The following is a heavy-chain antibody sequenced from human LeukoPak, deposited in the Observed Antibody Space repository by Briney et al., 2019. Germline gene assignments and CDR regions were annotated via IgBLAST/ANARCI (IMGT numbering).Heavy chain of an antibody. Sequence: SQTLSLTCTVSGGSISSGDYYWIWIRQPPGKGLEWIGYIYYSGSTYYNPSLNSRVTISVDTSKNQFSLKLSSVTAADTAVYYCARHYEHFDYWGQGTLVTVSS. V-gene: IGHV4-30-4*01. CDR2: IYYSGST. CDR3: ARHYEHFDY. J-gene: IGHJ4*02. D-gene: IGHD4-17*01. CDR1: GGSISSGDYY.